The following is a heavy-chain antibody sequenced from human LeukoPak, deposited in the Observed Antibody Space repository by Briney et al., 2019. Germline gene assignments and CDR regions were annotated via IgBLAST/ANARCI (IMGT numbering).Heavy chain of an antibody. D-gene: IGHD3-10*01. CDR3: ARGFGTGSPYFDY. J-gene: IGHJ4*02. CDR2: IRYDGSNK. V-gene: IGHV3-30*02. Sequence: GGSLRLSCAASGFSFSAYGMHWVRQAPGEGLEWVALIRYDGSNKFCADSVKGRFTISRDNSKNTVYLQMNSLRAVDTAVYYCARGFGTGSPYFDYTGQGTLVTVSS. CDR1: GFSFSAYG.